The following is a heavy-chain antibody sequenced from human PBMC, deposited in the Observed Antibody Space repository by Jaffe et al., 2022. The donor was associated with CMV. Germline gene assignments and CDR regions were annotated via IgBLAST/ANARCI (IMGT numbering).Heavy chain of an antibody. J-gene: IGHJ6*02. D-gene: IGHD3-10*01. Sequence: QVQLQESGPGLVKPSETLSLTCTVSGGSISSYYWSWIRQPAGKGLEWIGRIYTSGSTNYNPSLKSRVTMSVDTSKNQFSLKLSSVTAADTAVYYCATFVMLGSGSRKEPYYYYGMDVWGQGTTVTVSS. CDR2: IYTSGST. V-gene: IGHV4-4*07. CDR3: ATFVMLGSGSRKEPYYYYGMDV. CDR1: GGSISSYY.